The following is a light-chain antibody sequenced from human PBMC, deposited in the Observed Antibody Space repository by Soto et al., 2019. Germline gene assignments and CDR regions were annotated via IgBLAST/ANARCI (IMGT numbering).Light chain of an antibody. CDR2: QVT. J-gene: IGLJ1*01. CDR3: TSFSSSTSLYV. CDR1: TRDIAGYNY. Sequence: QSVLTHPAAVSVSLGQSITISCTGTTRDIAGYNYISWYQQLPGKAPKLMIYQVTIRPSGISNRFSGSKSGNTASLTISGLQAEDEADYYCTSFSSSTSLYVFGTGTKVNV. V-gene: IGLV2-14*01.